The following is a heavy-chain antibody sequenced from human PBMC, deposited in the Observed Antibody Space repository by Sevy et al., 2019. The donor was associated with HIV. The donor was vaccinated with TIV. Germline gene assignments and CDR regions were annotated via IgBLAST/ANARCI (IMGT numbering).Heavy chain of an antibody. Sequence: GGSLRLSCAASGFTVSRNYMRWVRQAPGKGLEWVSVIYSGGSTYYADSVKGRFTISRDNSKNTLYLQMNSLRAEDTAVYYWTSERPDSSGWFDYWGQGTLVTVSS. V-gene: IGHV3-53*01. CDR1: GFTVSRNY. J-gene: IGHJ4*02. CDR3: TSERPDSSGWFDY. CDR2: IYSGGST. D-gene: IGHD3-22*01.